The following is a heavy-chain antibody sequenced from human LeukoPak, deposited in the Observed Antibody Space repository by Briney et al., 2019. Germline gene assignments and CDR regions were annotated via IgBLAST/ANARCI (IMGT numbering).Heavy chain of an antibody. Sequence: ASVKVSFKASGYTFTSYGISWVRQAPGQGLEWMGWISAYNGNTNYAQKLQGRVTMTTDTSTSTAYMELRSLRSDDTAVYYCARVGGIAALLYYFDYWGQGTLVTVSS. V-gene: IGHV1-18*01. J-gene: IGHJ4*02. CDR1: GYTFTSYG. CDR3: ARVGGIAALLYYFDY. CDR2: ISAYNGNT. D-gene: IGHD6-6*01.